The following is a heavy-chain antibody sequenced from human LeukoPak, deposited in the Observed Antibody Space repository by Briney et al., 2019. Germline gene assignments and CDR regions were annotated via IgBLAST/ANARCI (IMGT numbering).Heavy chain of an antibody. J-gene: IGHJ3*02. CDR3: ARVDWMIGAFDI. CDR1: GFIFSDYY. Sequence: PGGSLRLSCAASGFIFSDYYMTWIRQAPGKGLEWLSYISGSGSDTNYADSVRGRFTISRDNAKNSLYLQMNSLRDEDTAVYYCARVDWMIGAFDIWGQGTMVTVSS. D-gene: IGHD3-22*01. V-gene: IGHV3-11*06. CDR2: ISGSGSDT.